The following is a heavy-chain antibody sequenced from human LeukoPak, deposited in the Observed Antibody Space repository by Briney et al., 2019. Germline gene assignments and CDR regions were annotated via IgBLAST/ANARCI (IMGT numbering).Heavy chain of an antibody. CDR2: IIPILGIA. V-gene: IGHV1-69*04. CDR3: ARDPTNTSGRYAYFDY. Sequence: SVKVSCKASGGTFSSYAISWVRQAHGQGLEWMGRIIPILGIANYAQKFQGRVTITADKSTSTAYMELRSLRSDDTAVYYCARDPTNTSGRYAYFDYWGQGTLVTVSS. D-gene: IGHD6-19*01. J-gene: IGHJ4*02. CDR1: GGTFSSYA.